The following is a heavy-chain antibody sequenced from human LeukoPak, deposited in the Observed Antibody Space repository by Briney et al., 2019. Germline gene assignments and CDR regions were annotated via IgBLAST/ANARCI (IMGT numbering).Heavy chain of an antibody. CDR1: GFTFSSYS. CDR3: ARRHDYSNYPDY. J-gene: IGHJ4*02. CDR2: ISSSSSYI. D-gene: IGHD4-11*01. Sequence: SGGSLRLSCAAPGFTFSSYSMNWVRQAPGKGLEWVSSISSSSSYIYYADSVKGRFTISRDNAKNSLYLQMNSLRAEDTAVYYCARRHDYSNYPDYWGQGTLVTVSS. V-gene: IGHV3-21*01.